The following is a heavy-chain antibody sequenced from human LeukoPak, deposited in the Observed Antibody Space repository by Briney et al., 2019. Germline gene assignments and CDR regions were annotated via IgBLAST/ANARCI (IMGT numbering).Heavy chain of an antibody. J-gene: IGHJ3*02. D-gene: IGHD2-15*01. Sequence: GGSLTLSCVASGFTFSSYGMHWVRQAPGKGLEWVADISYDENHKYFVYSVKGRFTISRDNSKNTLYLQMDSLKTEDTAVYYCTTAPRGYCSGGSCSYAFDIWGQGTMVTVSS. CDR3: TTAPRGYCSGGSCSYAFDI. CDR1: GFTFSSYG. V-gene: IGHV3-30*03. CDR2: ISYDENHK.